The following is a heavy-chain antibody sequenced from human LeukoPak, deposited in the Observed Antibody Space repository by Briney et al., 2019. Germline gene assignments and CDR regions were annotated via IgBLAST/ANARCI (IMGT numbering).Heavy chain of an antibody. D-gene: IGHD2-15*01. CDR1: GLAFSAYK. CDR3: VVGGSPGY. V-gene: IGHV3-74*01. Sequence: QIGGSMRLSCAASGLAFSAYKMHWVRQAPRKGLAWVSRISTDGYTTDYADFVQGRFTASRDNTKNTWSLEMNSLRAEDTAVYYCVVGGSPGYWGQGTLVTVSS. CDR2: ISTDGYTT. J-gene: IGHJ4*02.